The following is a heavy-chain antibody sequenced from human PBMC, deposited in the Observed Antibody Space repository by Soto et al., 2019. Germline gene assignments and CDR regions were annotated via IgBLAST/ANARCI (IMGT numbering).Heavy chain of an antibody. V-gene: IGHV2-5*01. CDR1: GFSLSTSVVG. Sequence: GPTLVNPTQALTLTCTFSGFSLSTSVVGVGWIRQPPGKALEWLALIYWNDDKRYSPSLKSRLTITKDTSKNQVVLTMTNMDPVDTATYYCAHRGYYDFWSGYLPWFDPWGQGTLVTVSS. D-gene: IGHD3-3*01. J-gene: IGHJ5*02. CDR3: AHRGYYDFWSGYLPWFDP. CDR2: IYWNDDK.